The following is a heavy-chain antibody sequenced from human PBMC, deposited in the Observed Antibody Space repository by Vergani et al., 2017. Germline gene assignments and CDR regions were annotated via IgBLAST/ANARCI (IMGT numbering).Heavy chain of an antibody. CDR2: ISYDGSNK. V-gene: IGHV3-30*03. CDR1: GFTFSSYG. Sequence: QVQLVESGGGVVQPGRSLRLSCAASGFTFSSYGMHWVRQAPGKGLEWVAVISYDGSNKYYADSVKGRFTISRDNSKNTLYLQMNSLRAEDTAVYYCATEAYYYDSSGYYFDYWGQGTLVTVSS. D-gene: IGHD3-22*01. CDR3: ATEAYYYDSSGYYFDY. J-gene: IGHJ4*02.